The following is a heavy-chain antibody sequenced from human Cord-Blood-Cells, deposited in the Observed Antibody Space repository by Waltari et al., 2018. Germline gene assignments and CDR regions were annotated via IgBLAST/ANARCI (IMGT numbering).Heavy chain of an antibody. CDR1: GGTFSSYA. V-gene: IGHV1-69*01. CDR3: ARDIAAAGTDY. Sequence: QVQLVQSGAGVKKPGSSVKVSCKASGGTFSSYAISWVRQATGQGLEWMVGIIPIFGTANYAQKFQGRVTITADESTSTAYMELSSLRSEDTAVYYCARDIAAAGTDYWGQGTLVTVSS. D-gene: IGHD6-13*01. CDR2: IIPIFGTA. J-gene: IGHJ4*02.